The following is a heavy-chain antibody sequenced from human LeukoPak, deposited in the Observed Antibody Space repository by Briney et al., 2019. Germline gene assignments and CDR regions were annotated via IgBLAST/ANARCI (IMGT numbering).Heavy chain of an antibody. CDR1: GYTFTSYD. CDR3: ARAQEYCGGDCYSEL. V-gene: IGHV1-8*01. CDR2: MNPNSGNT. D-gene: IGHD2-21*02. Sequence: ATVKVSCKASGYTFTSYDTNWVRQATGQGLEWMGWMNPNSGNTGYAQKFQGRVTMTRNTSISTAYMELSSLRSEDTAVYYCARAQEYCGGDCYSELWGQGTLVTVSS. J-gene: IGHJ4*02.